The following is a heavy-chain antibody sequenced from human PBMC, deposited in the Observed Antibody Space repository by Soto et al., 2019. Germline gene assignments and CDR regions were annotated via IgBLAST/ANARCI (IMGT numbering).Heavy chain of an antibody. V-gene: IGHV3-7*04. D-gene: IGHD3-16*01. CDR2: IRGDGSDK. Sequence: EVQLVESGGDLVQPGGSLTLACAASGFTFGSDWMSWVRQTPGKGLEWVANIRGDGSDKYYVDSVKGRFTISRDNAKNSLYLHMNNLGAEDAAVYYCARGGDTVSLGFDSWGQGTLVTVSS. J-gene: IGHJ4*02. CDR3: ARGGDTVSLGFDS. CDR1: GFTFGSDW.